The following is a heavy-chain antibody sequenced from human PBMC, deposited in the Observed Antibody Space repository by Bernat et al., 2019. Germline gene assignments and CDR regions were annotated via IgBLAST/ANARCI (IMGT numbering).Heavy chain of an antibody. Sequence: QVQLVESGGGVVQPGRSLRLSCAASGFTFSSYGMHWVRQAPGKGLEWVAVIWYDGSNKYYADSVKGRFTISSDNSKNTLYLQMNSLRAEDTAVYYCARERILDSSGWSWDYWGQGTLVTVSS. D-gene: IGHD6-19*01. CDR2: IWYDGSNK. J-gene: IGHJ4*02. V-gene: IGHV3-33*01. CDR3: ARERILDSSGWSWDY. CDR1: GFTFSSYG.